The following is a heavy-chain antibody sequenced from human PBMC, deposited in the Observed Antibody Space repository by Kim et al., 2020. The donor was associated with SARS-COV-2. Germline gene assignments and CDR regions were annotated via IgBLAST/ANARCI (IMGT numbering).Heavy chain of an antibody. CDR2: IIPIFGTA. Sequence: SVKVSCKASGGTFSSYAISWVRQAPGQGLEWMGGIIPIFGTANYAQKFQGRVTITADESTSTAYMELSSLRSEDTAVYYCARVADWNSGYPYFDYWGQGTLVTVSS. CDR3: ARVADWNSGYPYFDY. V-gene: IGHV1-69*13. D-gene: IGHD5-12*01. CDR1: GGTFSSYA. J-gene: IGHJ4*02.